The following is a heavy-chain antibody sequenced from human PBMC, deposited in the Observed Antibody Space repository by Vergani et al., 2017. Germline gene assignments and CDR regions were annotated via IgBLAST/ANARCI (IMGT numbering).Heavy chain of an antibody. V-gene: IGHV3-21*06. CDR3: ARDQGSGTNRHHYGMDV. CDR2: ISSSGNYV. Sequence: EENLVESGGGLVKPGGSLRLSCVASGFTFGSYSVNWVRQAPGRGLEWVSSISSSGNYVYYTASVKSRFSISRDNAKSLLSLQMNSLRADDTAVYYCARDQGSGTNRHHYGMDVLGQGTTVTVSS. D-gene: IGHD3-10*01. CDR1: GFTFGSYS. J-gene: IGHJ6*02.